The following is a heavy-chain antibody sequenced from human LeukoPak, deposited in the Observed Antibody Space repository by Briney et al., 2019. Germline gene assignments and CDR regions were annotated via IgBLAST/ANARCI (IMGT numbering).Heavy chain of an antibody. D-gene: IGHD6-25*01. CDR1: GGSISSSSYY. CDR3: ARVWQRKPLNWFDP. Sequence: SETLSLTCTVSGGSISSSSYYWGWIRQPPGKGLEWIGSIYYSGSTYYNPSLKSRVTISVDTSKNQFSLKLSSVTAADTAVYYCARVWQRKPLNWFDPWGQGTLVTVSS. CDR2: IYYSGST. V-gene: IGHV4-39*07. J-gene: IGHJ5*02.